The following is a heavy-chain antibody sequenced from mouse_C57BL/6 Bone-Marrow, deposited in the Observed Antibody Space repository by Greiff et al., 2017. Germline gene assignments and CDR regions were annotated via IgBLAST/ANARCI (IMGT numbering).Heavy chain of an antibody. CDR2: IDPAIGDT. CDR3: SSFDGNYFDF. Sequence: EVKLQQSGAELVRPGASVKLSCTASGFNIKDDYIHWVQQRPEQGLEWIGWIDPAIGDTEYAAKFQGQATITSDTSSNTAYLQLSSLTSEDTAVYYCSSFDGNYFDFWGQGTPLTVAS. V-gene: IGHV14-4*01. CDR1: GFNIKDDY. J-gene: IGHJ2*01. D-gene: IGHD2-3*01.